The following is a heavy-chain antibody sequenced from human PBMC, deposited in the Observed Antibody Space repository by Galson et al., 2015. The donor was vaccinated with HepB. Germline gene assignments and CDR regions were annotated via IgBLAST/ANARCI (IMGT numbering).Heavy chain of an antibody. CDR2: TSASGSGT. CDR1: GFTFSSYA. Sequence: SLRLSCAASGFTFSSYAMSWVRQAPGKGLEWVSATSASGSGTYYADSVKGRFTISRDNSKNTLYLQMNSLRAEDTAVYYCVKGYCSGTSCRYFFDYWGQGALVTVSS. J-gene: IGHJ4*02. D-gene: IGHD2-2*01. CDR3: VKGYCSGTSCRYFFDY. V-gene: IGHV3-23*01.